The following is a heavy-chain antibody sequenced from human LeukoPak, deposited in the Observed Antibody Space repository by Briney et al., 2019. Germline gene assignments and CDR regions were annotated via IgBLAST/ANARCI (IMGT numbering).Heavy chain of an antibody. D-gene: IGHD3-16*01. V-gene: IGHV3-15*01. J-gene: IGHJ4*02. CDR3: TNGVAY. CDR1: GFTFNNAW. CDR2: IKSKIDGGTR. Sequence: PGGSLRLSCAASGFTFNNAWMNWVRQSPGKGLEWVGRIKSKIDGGTRDYAAPVKGRFIISRDDSRNTLYLQMNSLKAEDTGVYYCTNGVAYWGQGTLVSVSS.